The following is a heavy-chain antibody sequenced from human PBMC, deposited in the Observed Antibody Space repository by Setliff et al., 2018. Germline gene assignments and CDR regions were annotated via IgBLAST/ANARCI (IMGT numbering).Heavy chain of an antibody. D-gene: IGHD6-19*01. CDR2: IYTGGST. Sequence: PGGSLRLSCAASGFTVSSYYMTWVRQAPGKGLEWVSVIYTGGSTNYADSVKGRFTISRDNSKNTLYLQMNSLRAEDTAVYYCAKDRNGYSSGWTLFDYWGQGTLVTVSS. V-gene: IGHV3-53*01. CDR3: AKDRNGYSSGWTLFDY. CDR1: GFTVSSYY. J-gene: IGHJ4*02.